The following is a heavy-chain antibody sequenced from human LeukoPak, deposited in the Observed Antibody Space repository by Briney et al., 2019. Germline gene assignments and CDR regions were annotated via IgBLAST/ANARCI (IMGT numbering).Heavy chain of an antibody. CDR2: IYSGGST. Sequence: GGSLRLSCAASGFTVSSNYMSWVRQAPGKGLDWVSVIYSGGSTYYADSVKGRFTISRDNSKNTLYLQMNSLRAEDTAVYYCARVIMDDFWSGYYDYWGQGTLVTVSS. V-gene: IGHV3-66*02. J-gene: IGHJ4*02. CDR1: GFTVSSNY. CDR3: ARVIMDDFWSGYYDY. D-gene: IGHD3-3*01.